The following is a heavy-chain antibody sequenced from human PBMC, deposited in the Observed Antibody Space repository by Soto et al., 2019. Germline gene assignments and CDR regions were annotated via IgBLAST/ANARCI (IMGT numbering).Heavy chain of an antibody. D-gene: IGHD3-10*01. J-gene: IGHJ5*01. CDR3: STSRSLVLWSAEWGCPRDVWFDS. CDR2: INPADSDT. Sequence: PGPAQKISCAGPVSIVSNSWVCWLRQVHGKGLEWMGIINPADSDTRYSPSFEGQVSISADKSTNTASLQWRSLKASDTAIYFCSTSRSLVLWSAEWGCPRDVWFDSWGQGTLVTVSS. V-gene: IGHV5-51*01. CDR1: VSIVSNSW.